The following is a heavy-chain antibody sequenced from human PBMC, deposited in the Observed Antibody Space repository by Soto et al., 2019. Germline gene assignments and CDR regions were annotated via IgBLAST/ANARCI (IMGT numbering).Heavy chain of an antibody. J-gene: IGHJ3*02. D-gene: IGHD2-21*01. CDR3: ARALFSQRAFDI. V-gene: IGHV3-13*01. CDR1: GFTFSSYD. Sequence: GGSLRLSCAASGFTFSSYDMHWVRKATGKGLEWVSAIGTAGDTYYPGSVKGRFTISRENAKNSLYLQMNSLRAGDTAVYYCARALFSQRAFDIWGQGTMVTVSS. CDR2: IGTAGDT.